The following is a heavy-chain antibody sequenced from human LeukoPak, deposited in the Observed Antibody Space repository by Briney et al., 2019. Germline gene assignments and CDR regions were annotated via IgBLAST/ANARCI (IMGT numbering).Heavy chain of an antibody. D-gene: IGHD5-18*01. V-gene: IGHV4-4*07. CDR2: IYTSGST. J-gene: IGHJ6*03. Sequence: SETLSLTCTVSGGSISSYYWSWIRQPAGKGLEWIGRIYTSGSTNYNPSLKSRVTMSVDTSKNQFSLKLSSVTAADTAVYYCARGVGYTAMVSSDYYYYYMDVWGKGTTVTISS. CDR1: GGSISSYY. CDR3: ARGVGYTAMVSSDYYYYYMDV.